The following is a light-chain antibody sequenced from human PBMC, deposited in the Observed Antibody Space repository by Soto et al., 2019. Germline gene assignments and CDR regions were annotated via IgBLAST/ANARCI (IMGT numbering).Light chain of an antibody. J-gene: IGKJ4*01. V-gene: IGKV3-11*01. Sequence: TVLTQSPATLSLTQGERATLSRRASQTVSSSLAWYQQKPGQAPRLLIYEASNRATGIPARFSGSGSGADFTLTISSLEPEDFALYYCQQHINWPLTSAGRAKVDI. CDR1: QTVSSS. CDR3: QQHINWPLT. CDR2: EAS.